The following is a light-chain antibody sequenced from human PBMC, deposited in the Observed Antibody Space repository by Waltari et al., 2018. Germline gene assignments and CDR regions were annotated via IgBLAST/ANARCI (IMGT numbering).Light chain of an antibody. J-gene: IGKJ4*01. Sequence: DLQLTQSPSSLSASVGDRVTITCRASQSIHTYLNWYHHRPGEAPKLLISGTSNLRSGIPSRFGGSGSGTFFTLTISNLQPEDFGSYYCQQFYTTPGLSFGGGTKVEI. CDR1: QSIHTY. CDR3: QQFYTTPGLS. CDR2: GTS. V-gene: IGKV1-39*01.